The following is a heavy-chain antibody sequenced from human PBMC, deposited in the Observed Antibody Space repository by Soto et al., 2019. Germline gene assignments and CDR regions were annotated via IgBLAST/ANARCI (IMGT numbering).Heavy chain of an antibody. D-gene: IGHD6-19*01. CDR1: GFIFRSYA. CDR2: ASFDGSDT. Sequence: QVQLVESGGGVVQPGRSLRLSCAVSGFIFRSYAMHWVRQAPGKGPEWVAVASFDGSDTYSSDSVKGRFTISRDNSKNMLYLQMNSLRAEDTAVYYCARCPSGSAFYYYGMDVWGQGTTVTVSS. CDR3: ARCPSGSAFYYYGMDV. J-gene: IGHJ6*02. V-gene: IGHV3-30-3*01.